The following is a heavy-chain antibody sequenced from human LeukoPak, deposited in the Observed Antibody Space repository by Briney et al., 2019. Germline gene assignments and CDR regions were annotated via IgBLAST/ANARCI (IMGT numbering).Heavy chain of an antibody. D-gene: IGHD6-19*01. CDR1: GFTFSYQS. CDR3: ARGPASGAWLIDY. CDR2: ISGSSDSI. Sequence: GGSLRLSCVASGFTFSYQSMNWVRQVPGKGLEWLSYISGSSDSIDYADSVKGRFAISRYNAKNSLYLQMDSLRAEDTAVYYCARGPASGAWLIDYWGQGILVTVSS. J-gene: IGHJ4*02. V-gene: IGHV3-48*04.